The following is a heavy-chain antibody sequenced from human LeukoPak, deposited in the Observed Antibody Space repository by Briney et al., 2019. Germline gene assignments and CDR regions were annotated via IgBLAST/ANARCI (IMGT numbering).Heavy chain of an antibody. V-gene: IGHV3-7*03. Sequence: SGGSLRLSCAASGFTFSNYWMSWVRRVPGKGLEWVANIKQDGSEKYYVDSVKGRFTISRDNAKSSLYLQMNSLRAEDTALYYCARANQEDYYDSSGYLRREFDYWGQGTLVTVSS. CDR3: ARANQEDYYDSSGYLRREFDY. J-gene: IGHJ4*02. D-gene: IGHD3-22*01. CDR2: IKQDGSEK. CDR1: GFTFSNYW.